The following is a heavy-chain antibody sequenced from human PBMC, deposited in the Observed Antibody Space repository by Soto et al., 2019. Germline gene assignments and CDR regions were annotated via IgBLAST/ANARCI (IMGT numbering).Heavy chain of an antibody. CDR1: GFTFSSYG. J-gene: IGHJ3*02. V-gene: IGHV3-30*03. Sequence: PGGSLRLSCAASGFTFSSYGMHWVRHAPGKGLEWVAVISYDGSNKYYADSVKGRFTISRDNSKNTLYLQMNSLRAEDTAVYYCAYLWGNSGAFDIWGQGTMVTV. CDR3: AYLWGNSGAFDI. CDR2: ISYDGSNK. D-gene: IGHD4-4*01.